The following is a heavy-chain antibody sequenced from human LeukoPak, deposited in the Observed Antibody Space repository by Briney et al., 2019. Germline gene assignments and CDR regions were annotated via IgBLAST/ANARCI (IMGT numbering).Heavy chain of an antibody. CDR2: ISSSSSYI. CDR1: GFTFSSYS. Sequence: GGPLRLSCAASGFTFSSYSMNWVRQAPGKGLEWVSSISSSSSYIYYADSVKGRFTISRDNAKNSLYLQMNSLRAEDTAVYYCARDEDTAMVEDWGQGTLVTVSS. CDR3: ARDEDTAMVED. J-gene: IGHJ4*02. D-gene: IGHD5-18*01. V-gene: IGHV3-21*01.